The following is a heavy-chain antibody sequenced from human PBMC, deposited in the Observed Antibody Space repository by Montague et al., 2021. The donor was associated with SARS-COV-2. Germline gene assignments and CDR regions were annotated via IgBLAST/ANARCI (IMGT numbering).Heavy chain of an antibody. V-gene: IGHV4-4*02. D-gene: IGHD1/OR15-1a*01. Sequence: SETLSLTCAVSGDSINSEHWWTWVRQPPGKGLEWIGEIYHSGSPNYNPSLKSRVTISVDRSKSQFSLNLRSVTAADTAVYYCARKTIYFDYWGQGTLVTVSS. J-gene: IGHJ4*02. CDR1: GDSINSEHW. CDR2: IYHSGSP. CDR3: ARKTIYFDY.